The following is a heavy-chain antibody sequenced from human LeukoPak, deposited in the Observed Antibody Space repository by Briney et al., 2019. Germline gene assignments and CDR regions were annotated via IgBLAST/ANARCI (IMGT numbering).Heavy chain of an antibody. J-gene: IGHJ4*02. CDR3: ARRPTSRNSYDSSGYLFDY. V-gene: IGHV4-39*01. D-gene: IGHD3-22*01. Sequence: SETLSLTCTVSGGSISSSSYYWGWIRQPPGKGLEWIGSIYYSASTYYNPSLKSRVTISVDTSKNQFSLKLSSVTAADTAVYYCARRPTSRNSYDSSGYLFDYWGQGTLVTVSS. CDR1: GGSISSSSYY. CDR2: IYYSAST.